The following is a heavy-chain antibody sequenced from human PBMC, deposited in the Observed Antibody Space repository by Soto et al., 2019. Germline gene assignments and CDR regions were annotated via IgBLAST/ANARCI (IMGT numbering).Heavy chain of an antibody. CDR2: IPYDGSNK. V-gene: IGHV3-30*18. J-gene: IGHJ1*01. CDR1: GFTFSSYG. D-gene: IGHD6-19*01. Sequence: QVQLVESGGGVVQPGRSLRLSCAASGFTFSSYGMHWVRQAPGKGLEWVAVIPYDGSNKYYADSVKGRFTISRDNSKNTLYLQMNSLRAEDTAVYYCAKGGYSSGWYSYFQHWGQGTLVTVSS. CDR3: AKGGYSSGWYSYFQH.